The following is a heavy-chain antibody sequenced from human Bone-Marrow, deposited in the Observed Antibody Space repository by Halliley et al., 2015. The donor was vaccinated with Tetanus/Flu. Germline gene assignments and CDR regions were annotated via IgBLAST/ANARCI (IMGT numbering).Heavy chain of an antibody. CDR3: AIGRYCSSSSCRFFDY. CDR2: IYYSGSP. V-gene: IGHV4-31*02. J-gene: IGHJ4*02. D-gene: IGHD2-2*01. Sequence: GYIYYSGSPYNNPSLKSRLTISLDTSKNQFSLKLSSVTAADTAVYYCAIGRYCSSSSCRFFDYWGQGTLVTVSS.